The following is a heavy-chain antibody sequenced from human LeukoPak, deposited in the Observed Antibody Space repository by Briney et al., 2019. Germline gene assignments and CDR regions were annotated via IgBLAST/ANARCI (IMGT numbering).Heavy chain of an antibody. V-gene: IGHV4-34*01. D-gene: IGHD3-10*01. Sequence: SETLSLTCAVYGGSFSGYYWSWIRQPPGKGLEWIGEINHSGSTNYNPSLKSRVTISVDTFKNQFSLKLSSVTAADTAVYYCARTMVRGVIITRFNWFDPWGQGTLVTVSS. CDR1: GGSFSGYY. CDR2: INHSGST. CDR3: ARTMVRGVIITRFNWFDP. J-gene: IGHJ5*02.